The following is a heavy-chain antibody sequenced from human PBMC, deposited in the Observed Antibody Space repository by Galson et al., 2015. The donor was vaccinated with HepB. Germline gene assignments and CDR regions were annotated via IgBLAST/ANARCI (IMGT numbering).Heavy chain of an antibody. CDR2: ISPSSGTI. D-gene: IGHD2-2*01. V-gene: IGHV3-48*01. CDR1: GFTFSTYG. Sequence: SLRLSCAASGFTFSTYGMNWVRQAPGKGLEWVSYISPSSGTIHYADSMKGRFTTSRDNAKDSLYLQMNSLRAEDTAVYYCARDSTPGRGVVEIDYWGQGTLVTVSS. J-gene: IGHJ4*02. CDR3: ARDSTPGRGVVEIDY.